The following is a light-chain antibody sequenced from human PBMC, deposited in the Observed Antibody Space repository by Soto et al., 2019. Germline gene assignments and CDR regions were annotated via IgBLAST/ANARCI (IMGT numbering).Light chain of an antibody. Sequence: DIRMTQSPSSLSASVGDRVTITCRASQGIGNDLGWYQQKPGKAPKRLIYSSFILQSGVPSRFSGSGSGTEFTLTISSLQPEDFATYYCLQHKSYPLTFGQGTRLEIK. J-gene: IGKJ5*01. V-gene: IGKV1-17*01. CDR2: SSF. CDR1: QGIGND. CDR3: LQHKSYPLT.